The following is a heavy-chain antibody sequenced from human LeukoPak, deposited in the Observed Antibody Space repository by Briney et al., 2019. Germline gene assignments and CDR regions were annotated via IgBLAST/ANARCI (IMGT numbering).Heavy chain of an antibody. CDR3: AKDGAGYYGSGSYYNPGFFDY. V-gene: IGHV3-48*03. Sequence: GGSLRLSCAASGFTFSSYEMNWVRQAPGKGLEWVSYISSSGSTIYYADSVKGRFTISRDNAKNSLYLQMNSLRAEDTALYYCAKDGAGYYGSGSYYNPGFFDYWGQGTLVTVSS. CDR2: ISSSGSTI. CDR1: GFTFSSYE. D-gene: IGHD3-10*01. J-gene: IGHJ4*02.